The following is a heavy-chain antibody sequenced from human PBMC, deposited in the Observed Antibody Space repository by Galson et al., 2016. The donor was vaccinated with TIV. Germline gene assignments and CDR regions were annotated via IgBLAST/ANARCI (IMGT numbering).Heavy chain of an antibody. CDR3: GRARGYNFENAFHI. CDR2: IIPMFKIA. V-gene: IGHV1-69*13. Sequence: SVKVSCKASGGTFSSDAISWVRQAPGQGLEWMGGIIPMFKIADYAQKFQGRVTISADEFPSAAYMELSSLRFEDTAVYYCGRARGYNFENAFHIWGQGTMVIVSS. CDR1: GGTFSSDA. D-gene: IGHD5-18*01. J-gene: IGHJ3*02.